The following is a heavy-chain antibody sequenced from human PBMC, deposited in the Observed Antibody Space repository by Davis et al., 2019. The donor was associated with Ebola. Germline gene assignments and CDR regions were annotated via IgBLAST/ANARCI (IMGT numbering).Heavy chain of an antibody. D-gene: IGHD6-19*01. CDR1: GYTFTSYY. V-gene: IGHV1-46*01. Sequence: AASVKVSCKASGYTFTSYYMHWVRQAPGQGLEWMGIINPSGGSTSYAQKFQGRVTMTRDTSTSTVYMELSSLRSEDTAVYYCAREGAVAGTLVVPHYYYYGMDVWGQGTTVTVSS. J-gene: IGHJ6*02. CDR3: AREGAVAGTLVVPHYYYYGMDV. CDR2: INPSGGST.